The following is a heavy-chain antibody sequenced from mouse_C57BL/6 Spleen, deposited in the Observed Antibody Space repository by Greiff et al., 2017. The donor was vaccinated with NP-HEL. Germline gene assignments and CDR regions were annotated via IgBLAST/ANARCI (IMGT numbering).Heavy chain of an antibody. J-gene: IGHJ2*01. CDR1: GFTFSSYA. CDR3: AREGDGYYDYFDY. V-gene: IGHV5-4*01. D-gene: IGHD2-3*01. Sequence: EVQGVESGGGLVKPGGSLKLSCAASGFTFSSYAMSWVRQTPEKRLEWVATISDGGSYTYYPDNVKGRFTISRDNAKNNLYLQMSHLKSEDTAMYYCAREGDGYYDYFDYWGQGTTLTVSS. CDR2: ISDGGSYT.